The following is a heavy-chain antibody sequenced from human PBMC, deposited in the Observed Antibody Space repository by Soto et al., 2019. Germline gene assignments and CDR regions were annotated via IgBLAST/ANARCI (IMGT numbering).Heavy chain of an antibody. CDR3: ARDFRNCSSTSCYGAYYYYMDV. J-gene: IGHJ6*03. CDR2: IYSGGST. CDR1: GFTVSSNY. D-gene: IGHD2-2*01. Sequence: GGSLRLSCAASGFTVSSNYMSWVRQAPGKGLGWVSVIYSGGSTYYADSVKGRFTISRDNSKNTLYLQMNSLRAEDTAVYYCARDFRNCSSTSCYGAYYYYMDVWGKGTTVTVSS. V-gene: IGHV3-66*01.